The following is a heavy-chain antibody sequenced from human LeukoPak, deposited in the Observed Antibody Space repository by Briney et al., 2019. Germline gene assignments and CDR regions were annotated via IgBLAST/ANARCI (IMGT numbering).Heavy chain of an antibody. CDR1: GFTFSGSA. J-gene: IGHJ4*02. D-gene: IGHD2-15*01. CDR3: TAPLLHCSGGSCYSDY. V-gene: IGHV3-73*01. Sequence: GGSLRLSCAASGFTFSGSARHWVRQASGKGLEWVGRIRSKANSYATAYAASVKGRFTISRDDSKNTAYLQMNSLKTEDTAVYYCTAPLLHCSGGSCYSDYWGQGTLVTVSS. CDR2: IRSKANSYAT.